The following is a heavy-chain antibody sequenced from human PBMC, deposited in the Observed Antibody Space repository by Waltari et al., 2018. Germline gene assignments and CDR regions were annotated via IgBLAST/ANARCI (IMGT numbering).Heavy chain of an antibody. Sequence: QVQLQQWGAGLLKPSETLSLTCAVYGGSFRGSSWSWIRQPPGKGLEWIGEINHSGSTNYNPSLKSRVTISVDTSKNQFSLKLSSVTAADTAVYYCARGAPQTGPFDYWGQGTLVTVSS. V-gene: IGHV4-34*01. CDR1: GGSFRGSS. CDR3: ARGAPQTGPFDY. J-gene: IGHJ4*02. CDR2: INHSGST.